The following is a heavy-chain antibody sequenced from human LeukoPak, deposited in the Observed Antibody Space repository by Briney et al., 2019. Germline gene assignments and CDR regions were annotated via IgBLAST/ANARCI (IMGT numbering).Heavy chain of an antibody. Sequence: ASVKVSCKASGYTFTSYGITWVRQAPGQGLEWMGWISAYNGNANYAQKLQGRVTMTTDTSTSTAYMELRSLRSDDTAVYYCARENRYYYDSSGYYPLDYWGQGTLVTVSS. J-gene: IGHJ4*02. CDR1: GYTFTSYG. D-gene: IGHD3-22*01. CDR2: ISAYNGNA. CDR3: ARENRYYYDSSGYYPLDY. V-gene: IGHV1-18*01.